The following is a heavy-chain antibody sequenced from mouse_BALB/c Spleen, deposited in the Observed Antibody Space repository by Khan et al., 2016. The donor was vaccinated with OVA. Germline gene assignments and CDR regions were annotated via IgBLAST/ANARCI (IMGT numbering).Heavy chain of an antibody. CDR1: GYTFSSYA. CDR3: ARRDTIDS. V-gene: IGHV5-6-5*01. Sequence: EVELVESGGGLVKPGGSLKLSCAASGYTFSSYAMSWVRQTPEKRLEWVASISSGGGTYYHGSVQDRFTISRDNARNILYLQMSSLRSEGTAMYYCARRDTIDSWGQGTSVTVSS. CDR2: ISSGGGT. J-gene: IGHJ4*01.